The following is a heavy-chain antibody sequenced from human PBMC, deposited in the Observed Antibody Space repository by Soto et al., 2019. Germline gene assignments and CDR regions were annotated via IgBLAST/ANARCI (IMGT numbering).Heavy chain of an antibody. D-gene: IGHD1-26*01. CDR3: ARWSAIVGGAEEVDV. CDR1: GYIFINYG. CDR2: LSAYNGDT. J-gene: IGHJ3*01. Sequence: QVQLVQSGAEVKKPGASVRVSCKTSGYIFINYGITWVRQAPGQGLEWMGWLSAYNGDTSSTEKLQDRFTMTTDTSPNTVYMDLRSLTSDDTAVYYCARWSAIVGGAEEVDVWGQGTVVIVSS. V-gene: IGHV1-18*01.